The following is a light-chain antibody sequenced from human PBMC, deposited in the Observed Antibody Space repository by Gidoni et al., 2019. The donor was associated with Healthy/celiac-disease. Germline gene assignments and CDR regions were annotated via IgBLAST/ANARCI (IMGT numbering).Light chain of an antibody. CDR3: QQSYSTPLT. CDR2: AAS. J-gene: IGKJ3*01. Sequence: DIKMTQYPSSLSASVGDRVTITCRASQSISSYLNWYQQKPGKAPKLLIYAASSLQSGVPSRFSGSGSGTDFTLTISSLQPEDFATYYCQQSYSTPLTFGPGTKVEIK. V-gene: IGKV1-39*01. CDR1: QSISSY.